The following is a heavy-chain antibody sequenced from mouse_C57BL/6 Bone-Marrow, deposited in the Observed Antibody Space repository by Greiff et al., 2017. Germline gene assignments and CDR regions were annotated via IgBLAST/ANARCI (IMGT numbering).Heavy chain of an antibody. CDR1: GFNIKDDY. J-gene: IGHJ2*01. D-gene: IGHD1-1*01. CDR3: TTFPLITTVVATDYFDY. Sequence: EVQLQQSGAELVRPGASVKLSCTASGFNIKDDYMHWVKQRPEQGLEWIGWIDPENGATEYASKFPGKATITADTSSNTAYLQLSSLTSEDTAVYYCTTFPLITTVVATDYFDYWGQGTTLTVSS. V-gene: IGHV14-4*01. CDR2: IDPENGAT.